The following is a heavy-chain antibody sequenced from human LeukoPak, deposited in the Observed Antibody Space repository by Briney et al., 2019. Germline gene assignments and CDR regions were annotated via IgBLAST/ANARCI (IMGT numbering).Heavy chain of an antibody. D-gene: IGHD1-26*01. V-gene: IGHV3-74*01. J-gene: IGHJ2*01. Sequence: WGSLRLSCAASGFTFSSNWMHWVRQVPGKGLVWVSRVNSEEQTTYYADSVKGRFIISRDNAKTTLYLQMNSLRAEDTAVYYCARDPGSSSHDWYFDLWGRGTLVTVSS. CDR1: GFTFSSNW. CDR3: ARDPGSSSHDWYFDL. CDR2: VNSEEQTT.